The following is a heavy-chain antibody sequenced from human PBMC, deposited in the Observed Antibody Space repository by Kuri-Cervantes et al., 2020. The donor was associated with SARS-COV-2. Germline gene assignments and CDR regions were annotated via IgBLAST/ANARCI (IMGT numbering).Heavy chain of an antibody. CDR2: IIPIFGTA. CDR1: GGTFSSYA. D-gene: IGHD4-11*01. V-gene: IGHV1-69*06. Sequence: SVKVSCQAPGGTFSSYAISWVRQAPGQGLEWMGGIIPIFGTANYAQKFQGRVTITADKSTSTAYMELSSLRSEDTAVYYCASRILKRPLPLKTTVTVPGMDVWGQGTTVTVSS. CDR3: ASRILKRPLPLKTTVTVPGMDV. J-gene: IGHJ6*02.